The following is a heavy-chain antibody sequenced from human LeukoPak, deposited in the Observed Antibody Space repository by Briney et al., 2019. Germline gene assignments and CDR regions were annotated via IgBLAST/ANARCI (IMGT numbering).Heavy chain of an antibody. CDR1: GYTFTGYY. Sequence: ASVKVSCKASGYTFTGYYMHWVRQAPGQGLEWMGWINPNSGGTNYAQKLQGRVTMTTDTSTSTAYMELRSLRSDDTAVYYCARDEGYSYGYSQIIIDYWGQGTLVTVSS. V-gene: IGHV1-2*02. J-gene: IGHJ4*02. CDR2: INPNSGGT. D-gene: IGHD5-18*01. CDR3: ARDEGYSYGYSQIIIDY.